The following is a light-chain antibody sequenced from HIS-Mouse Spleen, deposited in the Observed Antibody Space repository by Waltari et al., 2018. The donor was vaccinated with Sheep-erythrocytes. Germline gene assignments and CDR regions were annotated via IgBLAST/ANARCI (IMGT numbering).Light chain of an antibody. Sequence: SYELTQPPSVSVSPGQTASITCSGDTLGDKYACWYQQTPGQSPVLVIYQDSKRPSGIPERFSGSNSGNTATLTISGTQAMDEADYYCQAWDSSTAWVFGGGTKLTVL. CDR1: TLGDKY. CDR3: QAWDSSTAWV. J-gene: IGLJ2*01. V-gene: IGLV3-1*01. CDR2: QDS.